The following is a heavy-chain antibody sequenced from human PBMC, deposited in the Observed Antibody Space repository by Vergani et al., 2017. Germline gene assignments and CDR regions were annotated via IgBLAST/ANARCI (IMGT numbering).Heavy chain of an antibody. V-gene: IGHV3-43*01. CDR1: GFTFSSYA. CDR3: AKDSGYSRGWRYYYYGMDV. Sequence: VQLVESGGGVVQPGRSLRLSCAASGFTFSSYAMHWVRQAPGKGLEWVSLISWDGGSTYYADSVKGRFTISSDNSKNTLCLQMNSLRTEDTALYYCAKDSGYSRGWRYYYYGMDVWGQGTTVTVS. D-gene: IGHD6-19*01. J-gene: IGHJ6*02. CDR2: ISWDGGST.